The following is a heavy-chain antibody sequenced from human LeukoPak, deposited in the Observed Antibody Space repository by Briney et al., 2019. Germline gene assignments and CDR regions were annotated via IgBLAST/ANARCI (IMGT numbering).Heavy chain of an antibody. CDR2: VRGDGGTT. Sequence: GGSLRLSRAASGFTFSSYWMHWVRQAPGKGVEWVARVRGDGGTTSYADSVKGRFTISRDNAKNTLYLQMNSLRAEDTAVYYCAKDTSYWGQGTLVTVSS. D-gene: IGHD2/OR15-2a*01. V-gene: IGHV3-74*01. CDR1: GFTFSSYW. J-gene: IGHJ4*02. CDR3: AKDTSY.